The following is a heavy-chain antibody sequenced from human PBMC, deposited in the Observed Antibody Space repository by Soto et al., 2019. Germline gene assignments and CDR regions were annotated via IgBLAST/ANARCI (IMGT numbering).Heavy chain of an antibody. J-gene: IGHJ5*02. Sequence: SVKVSCKASGYTFTGYYMHWVRQAPGQGLEWMGGIIPISGRANYAQKFQGRVTITGDKSTSTAYMELSSLRSEDTAVYYCARWGYYDFWSGFRAPNWFDPWGQGTLVTVSS. D-gene: IGHD3-3*01. CDR3: ARWGYYDFWSGFRAPNWFDP. CDR1: GYTFTGYY. CDR2: IIPISGRA. V-gene: IGHV1-69*10.